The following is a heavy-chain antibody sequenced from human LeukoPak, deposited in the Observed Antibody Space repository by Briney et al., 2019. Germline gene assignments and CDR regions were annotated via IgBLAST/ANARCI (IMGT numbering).Heavy chain of an antibody. CDR3: AKGSTTVTWYYFDY. CDR2: IKQDGSEK. CDR1: GFTFSSYW. V-gene: IGHV3-7*03. Sequence: GGSLRLSCAASGFTFSSYWMSWVRQAPGKGLEWVANIKQDGSEKYYVDSVKGRFTISRDNSKNTLYLQMNSLRAEDTAVYYCAKGSTTVTWYYFDYWGQGTLVTVSS. D-gene: IGHD4-11*01. J-gene: IGHJ4*02.